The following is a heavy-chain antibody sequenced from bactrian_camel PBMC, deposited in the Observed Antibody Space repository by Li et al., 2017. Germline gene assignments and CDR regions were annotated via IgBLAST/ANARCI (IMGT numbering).Heavy chain of an antibody. Sequence: HVQLVESGGGSVKAGGSLTLSCAASGLVYPFWSMAWFRQAPGKEREGVARIDSRGTSEYVDSVKGRFTVFKGNAGKTLYLQMNSLRPEDTAMYYCAAVAEGRTVEGGVSLWTLFESGYWGQGTQVTVS. V-gene: IGHV3S61*01. CDR3: AAVAEGRTVEGGVSLWTLFESGY. D-gene: IGHD3*01. CDR1: GLVYPFWS. CDR2: IDSRGTS. J-gene: IGHJ4*01.